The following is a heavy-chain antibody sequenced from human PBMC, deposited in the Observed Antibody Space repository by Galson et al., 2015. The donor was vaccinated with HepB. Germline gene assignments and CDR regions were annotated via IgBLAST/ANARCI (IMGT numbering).Heavy chain of an antibody. Sequence: CAISGDSVPSHSAAWNWIRQSPSRGLEWLGRTYYRSKWINDYAASLNGRLTINPDTSKNQISLQLNSVTPEDTAVYYCSRDLFRSSVGQWLGRNQYYGLDIWGQGTTVTVS. D-gene: IGHD6-19*01. CDR1: GDSVPSHSAA. J-gene: IGHJ6*02. CDR2: TYYRSKWIN. CDR3: SRDLFRSSVGQWLGRNQYYGLDI. V-gene: IGHV6-1*01.